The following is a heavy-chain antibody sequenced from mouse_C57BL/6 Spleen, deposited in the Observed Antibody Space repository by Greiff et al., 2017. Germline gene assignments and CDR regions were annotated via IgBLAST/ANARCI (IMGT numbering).Heavy chain of an antibody. CDR2: ISDGGSYT. CDR1: GFTFSSYA. J-gene: IGHJ2*01. D-gene: IGHD2-3*01. V-gene: IGHV5-4*01. CDR3: ARDDGYQDY. Sequence: EVKLVESGGGLVKPGGSLKLSCAASGFTFSSYAMSWVRQTPEQRLEWVATISDGGSYTYYPDNVKGRFTISRDNAKNNLYLQMSHLKSEDTAMYYCARDDGYQDYWGQGTTLTVSS.